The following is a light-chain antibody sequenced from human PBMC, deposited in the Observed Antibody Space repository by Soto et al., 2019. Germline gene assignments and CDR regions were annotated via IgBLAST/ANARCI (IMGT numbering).Light chain of an antibody. V-gene: IGKV3-15*01. Sequence: EIVMTQSPATLSVSPGERATLSCRASQSVSTNLAWYQQKPGQAPRLLMYGASTRATGLPASFSGSGSGTEFVRTISGLQSEDFAVYYCQQDHKWPLTFGGGTKVEIK. CDR3: QQDHKWPLT. J-gene: IGKJ4*01. CDR2: GAS. CDR1: QSVSTN.